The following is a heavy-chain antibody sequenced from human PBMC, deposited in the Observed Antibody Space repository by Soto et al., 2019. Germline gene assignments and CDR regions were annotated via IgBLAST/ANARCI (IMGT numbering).Heavy chain of an antibody. Sequence: PGGSLRLSCAASGFTFISYSMTWVRQAPGKGLEWVSGISDSGGNTWYADSVKGRFTISRDNSKNTLFLQMNSLRAEDTAVYFCSKWSGFGDAWGQGTLVTSPQ. V-gene: IGHV3-23*01. CDR2: ISDSGGNT. CDR3: SKWSGFGDA. J-gene: IGHJ5*02. CDR1: GFTFISYS. D-gene: IGHD3-10*01.